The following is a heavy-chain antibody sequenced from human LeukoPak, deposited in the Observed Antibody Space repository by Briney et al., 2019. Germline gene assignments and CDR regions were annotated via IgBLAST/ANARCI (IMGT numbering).Heavy chain of an antibody. Sequence: GGSLRLSCAASGFSFSSYAMSWVRQAPGKGLEWVSSVSGSGGSTYYADSVKGRFTIARDNSKNILDLQVNSLRAEDTAVYYCAKRHDSNGPTGYFDFWGQGILVTVSS. V-gene: IGHV3-23*01. CDR3: AKRHDSNGPTGYFDF. CDR2: VSGSGGST. CDR1: GFSFSSYA. D-gene: IGHD3-22*01. J-gene: IGHJ4*02.